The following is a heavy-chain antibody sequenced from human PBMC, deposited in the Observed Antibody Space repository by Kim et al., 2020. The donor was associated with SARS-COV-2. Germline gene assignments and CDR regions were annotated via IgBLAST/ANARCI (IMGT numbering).Heavy chain of an antibody. J-gene: IGHJ3*02. Sequence: SQTLSLTCAISGDSVSSNSAAWNWIRQSPSRGLEWLGRTYYRSKWYNDYAVSVKSRITINPDTSKNQFSLQLNSVTPEDTAVYYCARGIDSSSWYGGFAFDIWGQGTMVTVSS. CDR3: ARGIDSSSWYGGFAFDI. CDR2: TYYRSKWYN. V-gene: IGHV6-1*01. CDR1: GDSVSSNSAA. D-gene: IGHD6-13*01.